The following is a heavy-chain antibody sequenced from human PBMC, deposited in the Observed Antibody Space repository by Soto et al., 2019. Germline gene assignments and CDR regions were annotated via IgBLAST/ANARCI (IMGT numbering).Heavy chain of an antibody. CDR3: ARGNHRWLQLWYFDL. CDR2: IIPIFGTV. J-gene: IGHJ2*01. D-gene: IGHD5-12*01. CDR1: GGTFSNYP. V-gene: IGHV1-69*13. Sequence: ASVKVSCKASGGTFSNYPISWVRQAPGQGLEWMGGIIPIFGTVNYAQKFQGRVTITADESTSTAYMELSSLRSEDTAVYYCARGNHRWLQLWYFDLWGRGTLVTAPQ.